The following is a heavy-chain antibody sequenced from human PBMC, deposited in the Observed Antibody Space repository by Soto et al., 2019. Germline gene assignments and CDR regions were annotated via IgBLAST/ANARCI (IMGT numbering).Heavy chain of an antibody. J-gene: IGHJ4*02. CDR1: GGSFSGYI. CDR2: INHSGSA. CDR3: ARGLISGSHYSGGWYYFDS. V-gene: IGHV4-34*01. Sequence: QVQLQQSGAGLLKPSETLSLTCDVYGGSFSGYIWTWIRQTPGKGLQWIGQINHSGSANYNPSLKSRVTISGHTSNSQFSLELSSVTAADTAVYYCARGLISGSHYSGGWYYFDSWGQGTQVTVSS. D-gene: IGHD1-26*01.